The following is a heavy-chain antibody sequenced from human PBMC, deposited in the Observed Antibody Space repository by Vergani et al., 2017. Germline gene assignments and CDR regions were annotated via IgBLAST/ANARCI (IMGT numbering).Heavy chain of an antibody. CDR3: AKGDSSSPAAAY. V-gene: IGHV3-23*01. CDR2: ISGRGGST. Sequence: EVQLLESGGGLVQPGGSLRLSCVASGFTFSSYAMSWVRQAPGKGLESVSVISGRGGSTYYADSVKGRFTISRDNSKNTLYLQMNSLRAEDTAVYYCAKGDSSSPAAAYWGQGTLVTVSS. CDR1: GFTFSSYA. D-gene: IGHD6-6*01. J-gene: IGHJ4*02.